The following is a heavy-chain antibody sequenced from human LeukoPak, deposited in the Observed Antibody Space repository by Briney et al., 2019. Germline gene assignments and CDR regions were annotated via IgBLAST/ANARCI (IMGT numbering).Heavy chain of an antibody. Sequence: ASVKVSCKASGGTFSSYAISWVRQAPGQGLEWMGWINPNSGGTNYAQKFQGRVTMTRDTSISTAYMELSRLRSDDTAVYYCARAYGSSYYYYYMDVWGKGTTVTVSS. CDR3: ARAYGSSYYYYYMDV. D-gene: IGHD3-10*01. CDR1: GGTFSSYA. V-gene: IGHV1-2*02. J-gene: IGHJ6*03. CDR2: INPNSGGT.